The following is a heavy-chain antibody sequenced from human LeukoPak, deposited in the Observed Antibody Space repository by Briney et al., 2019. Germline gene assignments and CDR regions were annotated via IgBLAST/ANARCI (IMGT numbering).Heavy chain of an antibody. D-gene: IGHD2-2*01. Sequence: GGSLRCSGAASAFTFSGYSMNWLPQAPGMGRKGISYISSGSSIHYADPVKGRFTISRDNAKNSLFLHMNSLRAEDTAVYFCASTYSMASYCTSTTCPSWYWGQGTLVTVSS. V-gene: IGHV3-48*01. CDR2: ISSGSSI. CDR3: ASTYSMASYCTSTTCPSWY. J-gene: IGHJ4*02. CDR1: AFTFSGYS.